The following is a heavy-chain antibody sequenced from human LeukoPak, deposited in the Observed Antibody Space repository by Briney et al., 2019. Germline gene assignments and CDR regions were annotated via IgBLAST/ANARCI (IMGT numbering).Heavy chain of an antibody. CDR3: AREGGPGWLLSRYFDY. Sequence: ASVKVSCKASGYTFTSYYMHWVRQAPGQGLEWMGIINPSGGSTSYAQKFQGRVTMTRDTSTSTVYMELSSLRSEDTAVYYCAREGGPGWLLSRYFDYWGQGTLVTVSS. V-gene: IGHV1-46*01. D-gene: IGHD5-24*01. CDR1: GYTFTSYY. CDR2: INPSGGST. J-gene: IGHJ4*02.